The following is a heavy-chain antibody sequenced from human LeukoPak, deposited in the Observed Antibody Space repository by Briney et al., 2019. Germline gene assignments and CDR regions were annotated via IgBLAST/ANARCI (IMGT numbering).Heavy chain of an antibody. D-gene: IGHD3-22*01. CDR2: ISAYNGNT. Sequence: ASVKVSCKASGYTSTNYGISWVRQAPGQGLEWMGWISAYNGNTNFAQKLQGRVTLTTDTSTGTAYMELRSLRSDDTAVYYCAGYYYDSSGYPRPWSDPWGQGTLATVSS. CDR1: GYTSTNYG. CDR3: AGYYYDSSGYPRPWSDP. V-gene: IGHV1-18*01. J-gene: IGHJ5*02.